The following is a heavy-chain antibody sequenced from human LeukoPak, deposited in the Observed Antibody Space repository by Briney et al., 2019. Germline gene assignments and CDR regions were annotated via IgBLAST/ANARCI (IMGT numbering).Heavy chain of an antibody. CDR1: GFTFSSYA. J-gene: IGHJ4*02. D-gene: IGHD3-3*01. Sequence: GGSLRLSCAASGFTFSSYAMSWVRQAPGKGLEWVSAISGSGGSTYYADSVKGRFTISRDNSKNTLYLQMNSLRAEDTAVYYCAKDLGRITIFGVVTLDRYFDYWGQGTLSPSPQ. CDR2: ISGSGGST. V-gene: IGHV3-23*01. CDR3: AKDLGRITIFGVVTLDRYFDY.